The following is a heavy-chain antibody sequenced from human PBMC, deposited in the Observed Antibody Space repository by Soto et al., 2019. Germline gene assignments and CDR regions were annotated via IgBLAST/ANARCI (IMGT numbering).Heavy chain of an antibody. CDR2: IDASGST. D-gene: IGHD3-3*01. Sequence: SETLSLTCTVSDGSISTYYCNWIRQPAGEGLEWIGRIDASGSTDYDPSLKSRVTMSVDTSKNQFSLRLSSVTAADTAVYYCARGGHDFWSGPFDYWGRGAQVTVSS. CDR1: DGSISTYY. J-gene: IGHJ4*02. V-gene: IGHV4-4*07. CDR3: ARGGHDFWSGPFDY.